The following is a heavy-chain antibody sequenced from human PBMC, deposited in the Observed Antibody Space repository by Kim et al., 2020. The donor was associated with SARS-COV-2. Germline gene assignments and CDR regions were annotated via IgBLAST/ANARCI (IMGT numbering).Heavy chain of an antibody. V-gene: IGHV3-66*01. CDR2: IYSGGST. J-gene: IGHJ5*02. D-gene: IGHD5-18*01. CDR3: ARDASPGDSYGYWFDP. CDR1: GFTVSSNY. Sequence: GGSLRLSCAASGFTVSSNYMSWVRQAPGKGLEWVSVIYSGGSTYYADSVKGRFTISRDNSKNTLYLQMNSLRAEDTAVYYCARDASPGDSYGYWFDPWGQGTLVTVSS.